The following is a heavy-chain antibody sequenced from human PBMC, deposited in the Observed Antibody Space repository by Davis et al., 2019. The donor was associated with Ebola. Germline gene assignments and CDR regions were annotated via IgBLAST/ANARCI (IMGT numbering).Heavy chain of an antibody. CDR1: GFTFSSYS. V-gene: IGHV3-21*01. Sequence: GRSLRPSCPPSGFTFSSYSMNWVRHAPGTALPWVSSITSSTSYIYHADSVKGRFTIPRDNAKNSLYLQMNSLRAEDTAVYYCARERGAAYFDYWGQGTLVTVSS. CDR3: ARERGAAYFDY. D-gene: IGHD6-13*01. CDR2: ITSSTSYI. J-gene: IGHJ4*02.